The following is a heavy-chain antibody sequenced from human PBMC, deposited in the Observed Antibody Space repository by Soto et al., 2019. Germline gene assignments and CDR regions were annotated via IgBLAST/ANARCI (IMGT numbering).Heavy chain of an antibody. V-gene: IGHV3-66*01. CDR1: EFTVSDNY. CDR3: ASLSWVSYHLAY. CDR2: ISGAGST. Sequence: EVQLVESGGGLVQPGGSLRLSCAASEFTVSDNYMTWVRQAPGKGLEWVSLISGAGSTYYADSVKGRVTISKDNSKNIIYLHMSSLRAEDTAVYSSASLSWVSYHLAYWGSGALVTVSS. D-gene: IGHD3-16*01. J-gene: IGHJ4*02.